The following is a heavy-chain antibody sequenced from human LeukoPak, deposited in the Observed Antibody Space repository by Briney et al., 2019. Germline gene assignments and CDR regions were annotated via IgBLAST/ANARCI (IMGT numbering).Heavy chain of an antibody. D-gene: IGHD2-15*01. Sequence: PSETLSLTCAVYGGSFSGYYWSWIRQPPGKGLEWIGETNHSGSTNYNTSLKSRVTISVDTSKNQFSLKLSSVTAADTAVYYCADRYCSGGSCPFQHWGQGTLVTVSS. CDR3: ADRYCSGGSCPFQH. CDR2: TNHSGST. CDR1: GGSFSGYY. J-gene: IGHJ1*01. V-gene: IGHV4-34*01.